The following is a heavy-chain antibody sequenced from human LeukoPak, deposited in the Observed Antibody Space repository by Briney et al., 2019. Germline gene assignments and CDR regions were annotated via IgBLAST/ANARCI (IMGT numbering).Heavy chain of an antibody. CDR1: GGSFSGYY. J-gene: IGHJ4*02. V-gene: IGHV4-34*01. CDR2: INHSGST. D-gene: IGHD3-9*01. Sequence: SETLSLTCAVYGGSFSGYYWSWIRQPPGKGLEWIGEINHSGSTNYNPSLKSRVTISVDTSKNQFSLKLSSVTAADTAVYYCARLSPELPFRYFDWSPRVDYWGQGTLVTVSS. CDR3: ARLSPELPFRYFDWSPRVDY.